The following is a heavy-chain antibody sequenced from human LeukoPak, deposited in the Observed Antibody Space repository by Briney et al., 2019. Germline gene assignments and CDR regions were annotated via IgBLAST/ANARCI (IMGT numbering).Heavy chain of an antibody. V-gene: IGHV1-8*01. D-gene: IGHD3-22*01. CDR3: AREPYYYDSSGYHGAFDI. J-gene: IGHJ3*02. CDR1: GYTFTSYD. CDR2: MNPNSGNT. Sequence: ASVKVSCKASGYTFTSYDINWVRQATGQGLEWMGWMNPNSGNTGCAQKFQGRVTMTRNTSISTAYMELSSLRSEDTAVYYCAREPYYYDSSGYHGAFDIWGQGTMVTVSS.